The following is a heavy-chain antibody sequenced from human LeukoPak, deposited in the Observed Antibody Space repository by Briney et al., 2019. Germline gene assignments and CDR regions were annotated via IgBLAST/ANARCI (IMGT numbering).Heavy chain of an antibody. CDR3: ARAFFNSGFDY. CDR1: GYTFTGYY. CDR2: INPNSGGT. Sequence: ALVKVSCKASGYTFTGYYVHWLRQAPGQGLTWMGWINPNSGGTDYAQQYQGRITLTRDTSISTVYMELSSLTSDDSAVYFCARAFFNSGFDYWGQGTLVTVSS. V-gene: IGHV1-2*02. D-gene: IGHD6-25*01. J-gene: IGHJ4*02.